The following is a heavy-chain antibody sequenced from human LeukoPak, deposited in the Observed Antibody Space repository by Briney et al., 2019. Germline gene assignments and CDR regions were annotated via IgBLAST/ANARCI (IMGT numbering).Heavy chain of an antibody. CDR3: ARRIAAYYYYGMDV. V-gene: IGHV3-33*01. D-gene: IGHD6-6*01. CDR2: IWYDGSNK. CDR1: GFTFSSYG. Sequence: GRSLRLSCAASGFTFSSYGMHWVRQAPGKGLEWVAVIWYDGSNKYYADSVKGRFTISRDNSKNTLYLQMNSLRAEDTAVYYCARRIAAYYYYGMDVWGQGTTVTVSS. J-gene: IGHJ6*02.